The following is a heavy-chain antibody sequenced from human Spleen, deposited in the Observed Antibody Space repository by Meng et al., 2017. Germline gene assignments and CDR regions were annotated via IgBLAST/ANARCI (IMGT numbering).Heavy chain of an antibody. D-gene: IGHD3-22*01. CDR2: VIAGSGQT. V-gene: IGHV1-3*01. Sequence: QVQPVQSGPEVKKPGASVRISCKASGYTFTTYTIQWARQAPGQSLEWMGWVIAGSGQTRYSQKLQGRVAITRDTSASTVYMDLSSLISEDTAVYYCARDPTGVGYFDYWGHGSLVTVSS. CDR3: ARDPTGVGYFDY. CDR1: GYTFTTYT. J-gene: IGHJ4*01.